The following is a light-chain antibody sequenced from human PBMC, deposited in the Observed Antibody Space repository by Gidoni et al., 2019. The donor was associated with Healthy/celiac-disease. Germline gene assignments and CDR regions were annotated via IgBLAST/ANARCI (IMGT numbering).Light chain of an antibody. J-gene: IGKJ1*01. CDR3: QQYNNWPRT. Sequence: EIVMTQSPATLSVSPGERATLSCRASQSVSSNLAWYQQKPGQAPRLLIYGSSTRATGIPARFSGRGSGTEFPLREDRNLPEDFAVYYCQQYNNWPRTFGQGTKVEIK. V-gene: IGKV3-15*01. CDR1: QSVSSN. CDR2: GSS.